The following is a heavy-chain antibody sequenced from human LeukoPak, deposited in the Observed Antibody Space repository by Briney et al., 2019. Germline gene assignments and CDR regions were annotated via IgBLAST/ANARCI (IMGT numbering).Heavy chain of an antibody. V-gene: IGHV4-38-2*01. J-gene: IGHJ4*02. Sequence: SETLSLTCGVSGYSISRGYYWAWIRQPPGKGLEWTGTIYHIGSTYYNPSLESRVTISVDKSKNEFSLNLNSVTAADTAVYYCARAGWIITSGIDYWGQGALVTVSS. CDR2: IYHIGST. CDR3: ARAGWIITSGIDY. CDR1: GYSISRGYY. D-gene: IGHD1-20*01.